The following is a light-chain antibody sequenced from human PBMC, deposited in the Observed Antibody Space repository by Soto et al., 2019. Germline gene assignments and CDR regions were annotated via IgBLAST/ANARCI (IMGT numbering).Light chain of an antibody. Sequence: DIQMTPSPSSLSASVGDRVTITCRTSQSINTYLNWYQQKPWKAPKLLISGASSLQSAVPLRFSGSGSGTQFTLTITTLHREDFATYYSEGSNSFLRGPCGEGPKVETK. CDR3: EGSNSFLRGP. V-gene: IGKV1-39*01. CDR2: GAS. CDR1: QSINTY. J-gene: IGKJ1*01.